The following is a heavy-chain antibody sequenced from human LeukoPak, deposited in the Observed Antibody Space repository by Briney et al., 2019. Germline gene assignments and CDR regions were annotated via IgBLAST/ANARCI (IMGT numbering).Heavy chain of an antibody. CDR3: ARARGSYYEWSGY. CDR2: IYYSGST. J-gene: IGHJ4*02. D-gene: IGHD1-26*01. Sequence: SETLSLTCTVSGGSISSYYWSWIRQPPGKGLEWIGYIYYSGSTNYNPSLKSRVTISVDTSKNQFSLKLSSVTAADTAVYYCARARGSYYEWSGYWGQGTLVTVSS. V-gene: IGHV4-59*08. CDR1: GGSISSYY.